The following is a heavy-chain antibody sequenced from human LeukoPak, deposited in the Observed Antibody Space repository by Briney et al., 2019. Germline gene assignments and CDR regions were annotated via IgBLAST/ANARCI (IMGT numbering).Heavy chain of an antibody. J-gene: IGHJ4*02. CDR2: IYHSGST. D-gene: IGHD2-15*01. CDR1: GGSNSSSNW. V-gene: IGHV4-4*02. CDR3: ARLFGYCSGGSCYPHYFDY. Sequence: SETLSLTCAVSGGSNSSSNWWSWVRQPPGKGLEWIGEIYHSGSTNYNPSLKSRVTISVDKSKNQFSLKLSSVTAADTAVYYCARLFGYCSGGSCYPHYFDYWGQGTLVTVSS.